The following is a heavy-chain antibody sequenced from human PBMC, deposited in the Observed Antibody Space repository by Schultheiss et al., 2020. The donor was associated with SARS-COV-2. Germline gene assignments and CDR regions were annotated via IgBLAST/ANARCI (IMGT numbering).Heavy chain of an antibody. CDR2: INQSGTT. CDR1: GGSISSSNW. V-gene: IGHV4-4*02. D-gene: IGHD1-1*01. CDR3: ARWYGNWNAFDP. J-gene: IGHJ5*02. Sequence: SETLSLTCAVSGGSISSSNWWSWVRQPPGKGLEWIGEINQSGTTNYNPSLKSRVTISVDTSKNQFSLKLSSVTAADTAVYYCARWYGNWNAFDPWGQGTLVTVSS.